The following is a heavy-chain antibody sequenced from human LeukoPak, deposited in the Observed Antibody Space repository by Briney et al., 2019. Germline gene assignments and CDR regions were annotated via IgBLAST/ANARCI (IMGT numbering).Heavy chain of an antibody. J-gene: IGHJ3*02. CDR3: ARDPRSRQPSYDAFDI. CDR2: ISAYNGNT. D-gene: IGHD1-1*01. Sequence: ASVKVSCKASGYTFTSYGISWVRQAPGQGLEWMGWISAYNGNTNYAQKVRGRVTMTTDTSTSTAYMELRSLRSDDTAVYYCARDPRSRQPSYDAFDIWGQGTMVTVSS. CDR1: GYTFTSYG. V-gene: IGHV1-18*01.